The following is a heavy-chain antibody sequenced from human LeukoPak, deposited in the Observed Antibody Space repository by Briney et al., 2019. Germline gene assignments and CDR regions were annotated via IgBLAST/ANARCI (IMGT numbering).Heavy chain of an antibody. CDR2: LRQDGSQK. J-gene: IGHJ4*02. D-gene: IGHD2-2*01. CDR3: ARSCGSSSCPYYFDY. CDR1: GFTFSSYW. Sequence: GGSLRLSCAASGFTFSSYWMSWVRQAPGKGLEWVATLRQDGSQKHYVDSVKGRFTISRDNAENSLFLQMNSLRAEDTAIYFCARSCGSSSCPYYFDYWGQGTLVTVSS. V-gene: IGHV3-7*01.